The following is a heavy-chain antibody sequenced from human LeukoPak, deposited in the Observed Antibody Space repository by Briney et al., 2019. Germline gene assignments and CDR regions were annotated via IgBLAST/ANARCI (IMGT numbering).Heavy chain of an antibody. V-gene: IGHV3-21*06. CDR1: GFTFSSYS. J-gene: IGHJ6*02. CDR3: ARDRAVKARIGGMDV. CDR2: ISESSSHT. Sequence: GGSLRLSCAASGFTFSSYSMTWVRQAPGKGLEWVSYISESSSHTYNADSVKGRFTISRDNAKNSLYLQMNSLRVEDTGIYYCARDRAVKARIGGMDVWGQGTTVIVSS. D-gene: IGHD5-24*01.